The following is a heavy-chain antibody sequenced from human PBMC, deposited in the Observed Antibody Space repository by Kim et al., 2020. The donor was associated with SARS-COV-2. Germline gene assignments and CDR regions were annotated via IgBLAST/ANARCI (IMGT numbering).Heavy chain of an antibody. J-gene: IGHJ4*02. V-gene: IGHV3-49*04. CDR3: VVHYDSSGYLGLGLYDY. CDR2: IRSKAYGGTT. D-gene: IGHD3-22*01. Sequence: GGSLRLSCTASGFTFGDYAMSWVRQAPGKGLEWVGFIRSKAYGGTTEYAASVKGRFTISRDDSKSIAYLQMNSLKTEDTAVYYCVVHYDSSGYLGLGLYDYWGQGTLVTVSS. CDR1: GFTFGDYA.